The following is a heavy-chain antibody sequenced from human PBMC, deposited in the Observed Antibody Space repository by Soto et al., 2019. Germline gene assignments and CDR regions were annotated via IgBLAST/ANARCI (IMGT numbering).Heavy chain of an antibody. CDR1: GYTFTSYS. CDR2: FNAGSGNT. J-gene: IGHJ4*02. V-gene: IGHV1-3*01. CDR3: ARESTRTTAPDY. Sequence: VKVSCKASGYTFTSYSMHWVRQAPGQRLEWMGWFNAGSGNTKYSQKFQGRVTITRDTSATTAYMELSSLRYEDTAVYYCARESTRTTAPDYWGQGTLVTVSS. D-gene: IGHD4-17*01.